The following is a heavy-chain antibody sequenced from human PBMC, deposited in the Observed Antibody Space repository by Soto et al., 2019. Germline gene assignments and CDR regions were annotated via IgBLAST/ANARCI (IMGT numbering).Heavy chain of an antibody. CDR2: ISSSSSYT. J-gene: IGHJ4*02. CDR3: AREDVDIVATSNFDY. CDR1: GFTFSDYY. Sequence: GGSLRLSCAASGFTFSDYYMSWIRQAPGKGLEWVSYISSSSSYTNYADSVKGRFTISRDNAKNSLYLQMNSLRAEDTAVYYCAREDVDIVATSNFDYWGQGTLVTVSS. V-gene: IGHV3-11*06. D-gene: IGHD5-12*01.